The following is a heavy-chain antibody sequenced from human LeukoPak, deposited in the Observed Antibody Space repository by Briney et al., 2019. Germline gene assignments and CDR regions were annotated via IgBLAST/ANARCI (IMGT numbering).Heavy chain of an antibody. Sequence: GSLTLSCAASGFTFSSYAMNWVRQAPGKGLEWVAVISFDGNNAYYTDSVKGRFTISRDNAKNSLYLQMNSLRAEDTAVYYCAELGITMIGGVWGKGTTVTISS. J-gene: IGHJ6*04. CDR1: GFTFSSYA. D-gene: IGHD3-10*02. CDR3: AELGITMIGGV. V-gene: IGHV3-30*04. CDR2: ISFDGNNA.